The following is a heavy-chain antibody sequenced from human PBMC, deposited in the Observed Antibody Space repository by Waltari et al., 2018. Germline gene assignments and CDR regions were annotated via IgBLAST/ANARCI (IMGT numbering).Heavy chain of an antibody. D-gene: IGHD3-3*01. CDR1: GYTFSDYY. V-gene: IGHV1-2*02. CDR3: ARDLFPNFWSGYGFDI. Sequence: QVHLVQSGAEVKKPGASVRVSCKTSGYTFSDYYIYWVRQAPGQGLEWMGWINPKSGATNPAQKFQGRVTLTRETSTSTVYRELRGLTSDDTAIFYCARDLFPNFWSGYGFDIWGQGTKVTVSS. J-gene: IGHJ3*02. CDR2: INPKSGAT.